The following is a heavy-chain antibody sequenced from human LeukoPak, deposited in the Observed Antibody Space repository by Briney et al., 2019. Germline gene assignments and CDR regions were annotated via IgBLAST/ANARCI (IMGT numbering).Heavy chain of an antibody. J-gene: IGHJ4*02. CDR2: IYSDNT. Sequence: GGFLRLSCTVSGFTVSSNSMSWVRQAPGKGLEWVSFIYSDNTHYSDSVKGRFTISRDNSKNTLYLQMNSLRAEDTAVYYCARRAGAYSHPYDYWGQGTLVTVSS. D-gene: IGHD4/OR15-4a*01. CDR1: GFTVSSNS. CDR3: ARRAGAYSHPYDY. V-gene: IGHV3-53*01.